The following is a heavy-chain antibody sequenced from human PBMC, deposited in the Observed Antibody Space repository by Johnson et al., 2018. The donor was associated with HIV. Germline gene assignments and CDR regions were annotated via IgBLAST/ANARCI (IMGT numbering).Heavy chain of an antibody. CDR2: IYSGGST. CDR3: ARGRGWWLQLGGAFDI. J-gene: IGHJ3*02. Sequence: VQLVESGGGLIQPGGSLRLSCAASGFTVSSNYMSWVRQAPGKGLEWVSIIYSGGSTYYAESVKGRFIISRDNSKNTLYLQMNSLRAEDTAIYYCARGRGWWLQLGGAFDIWGQGTMVTVSS. V-gene: IGHV3-53*01. D-gene: IGHD5-24*01. CDR1: GFTVSSNY.